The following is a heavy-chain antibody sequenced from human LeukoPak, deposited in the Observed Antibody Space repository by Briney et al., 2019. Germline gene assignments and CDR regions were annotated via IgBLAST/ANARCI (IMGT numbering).Heavy chain of an antibody. CDR2: IYYSGST. D-gene: IGHD3-16*02. CDR3: ARPLRYTVFSPFDS. CDR1: GGSISSSSYY. V-gene: IGHV4-39*01. J-gene: IGHJ5*01. Sequence: PSETLSLTCTVSGGSISSSSYYWGWIRQPPGKGLEWIGSIYYSGSTYYNPSLKSRVTISVDTSKNQFSLKLSSVTAADTAVYYCARPLRYTVFSPFDSWGQGTLVTVSS.